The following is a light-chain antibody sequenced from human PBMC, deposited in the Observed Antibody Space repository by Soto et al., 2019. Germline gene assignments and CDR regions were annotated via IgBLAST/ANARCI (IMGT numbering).Light chain of an antibody. V-gene: IGKV1-5*03. Sequence: DIQMTQSPSTLSASVGDRVTITCRASQSISSWLTWYQQKAGQAPKLLIYKASIVESGVPSRFSGSGSGTEFTLTFCSVRRDDAATYYCQQYSYFATFGQGTRVEVK. CDR2: KAS. CDR3: QQYSYFAT. CDR1: QSISSW. J-gene: IGKJ1*01.